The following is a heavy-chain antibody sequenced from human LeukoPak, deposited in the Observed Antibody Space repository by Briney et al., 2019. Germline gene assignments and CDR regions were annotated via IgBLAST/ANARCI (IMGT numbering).Heavy chain of an antibody. CDR2: IYHSGST. J-gene: IGHJ4*02. CDR3: ARDIGSPAGYVFYDY. V-gene: IGHV4-4*02. D-gene: IGHD5-18*01. Sequence: SGTLSLTCAVSGGSISSSNWWSWVRQPPGKGLEWIGEIYHSGSTNYNPSLKSRVTISVDTSKNQFSLKLSSVTAADTAVYYCARDIGSPAGYVFYDYWGQGTLVTVSS. CDR1: GGSISSSNW.